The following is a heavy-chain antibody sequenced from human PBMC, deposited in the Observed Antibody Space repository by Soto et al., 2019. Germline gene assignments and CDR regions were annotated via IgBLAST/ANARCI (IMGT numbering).Heavy chain of an antibody. J-gene: IGHJ4*02. V-gene: IGHV3-33*01. CDR3: ARDAGGQSGNFIFDS. CDR1: GFSFSDYV. D-gene: IGHD1-26*01. Sequence: QVRLVESGGGVVQPGRSLRLSCAASGFSFSDYVMHWVRQSPGEGLEWVAVMWYHGRDKFYAESVKGRFTITRDNSKNTQYLQMNSLRAEDTAVYYCARDAGGQSGNFIFDSWGQGALVTVSS. CDR2: MWYHGRDK.